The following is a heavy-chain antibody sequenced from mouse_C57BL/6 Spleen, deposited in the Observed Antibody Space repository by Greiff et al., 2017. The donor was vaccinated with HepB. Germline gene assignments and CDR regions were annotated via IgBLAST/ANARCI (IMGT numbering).Heavy chain of an antibody. Sequence: DVKLVESGGGLVKPGGSLKLSCAASGFTFSDYGMHWVRQAPEKGLEWVAYISSGSSTIYYADTVKGRFTISRDNAKNTLFLQMTSLRSEDTAMYYCARHGYSSWFAYWGQVTLVTVSA. V-gene: IGHV5-17*01. J-gene: IGHJ3*01. CDR1: GFTFSDYG. D-gene: IGHD2-3*01. CDR3: ARHGYSSWFAY. CDR2: ISSGSSTI.